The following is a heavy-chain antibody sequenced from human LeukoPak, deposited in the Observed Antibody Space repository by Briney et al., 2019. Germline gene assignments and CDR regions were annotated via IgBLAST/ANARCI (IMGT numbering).Heavy chain of an antibody. V-gene: IGHV3-15*01. Sequence: GRSLRLSCAASGFPFSNAWMSWVRQAPGKGLEWIGRIKRKTDGGTTDYAAPVKGRFTISRDDSKNTLYLQMNSLKTEDTAVYFCATGGATAPYYYYYYGLDVWGQGTTVTVSS. CDR2: IKRKTDGGTT. CDR3: ATGGATAPYYYYYYGLDV. J-gene: IGHJ6*02. D-gene: IGHD1-26*01. CDR1: GFPFSNAW.